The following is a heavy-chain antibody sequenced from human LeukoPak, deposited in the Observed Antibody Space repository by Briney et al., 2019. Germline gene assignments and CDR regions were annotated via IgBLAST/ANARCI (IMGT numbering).Heavy chain of an antibody. CDR3: ARALRYSYGSNLGDY. CDR1: GGSISSSSYY. J-gene: IGHJ4*02. CDR2: IYDSGTT. Sequence: SETLSLTCTVSGGSISSSSYYWGWIRHPPGKGLEWIGSIYDSGTTYYNPSLKSRVTITVDTSKNQFSLKLSSVTAADTAVYYCARALRYSYGSNLGDYWGQGTLVTVSS. V-gene: IGHV4-39*07. D-gene: IGHD5-18*01.